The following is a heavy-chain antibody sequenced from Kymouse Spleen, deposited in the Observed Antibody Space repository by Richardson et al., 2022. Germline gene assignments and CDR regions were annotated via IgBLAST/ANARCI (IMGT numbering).Heavy chain of an antibody. CDR3: ARESITGTPYFDY. D-gene: IGHD1-20*01,IGHD1-7*01. J-gene: IGHJ4*02. V-gene: IGHV4-34*01. CDR1: GGSFSGYY. CDR2: INHSGST. Sequence: QVQLQQWGAGLLKPSETLSLTCAVYGGSFSGYYWSWIRQPPGKGLEWIGEINHSGSTNYNPSLKSRVTISVDTSKNQFSLKLSSVTAADTAVYYCARESITGTPYFDYWGQGTLVTVSS.